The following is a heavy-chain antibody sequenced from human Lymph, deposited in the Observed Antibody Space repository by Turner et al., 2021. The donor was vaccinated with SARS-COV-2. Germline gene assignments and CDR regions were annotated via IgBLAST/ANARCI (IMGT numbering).Heavy chain of an antibody. V-gene: IGHV4-39*01. CDR1: GGSISSSTYY. CDR2: IYYSGST. D-gene: IGHD6-19*01. CDR3: ARGAAQGWYFPVFDD. J-gene: IGHJ4*01. Sequence: QLQLQESGPGLVKPSETLSLTCTVSGGSISSSTYYWGWIRQPPGKGLEWIGSIYYSGSTYYNPSLKSRVTISVDTSKNQFSLKLSSVTAADTAVYYCARGAAQGWYFPVFDDWGQGTPVTVSS.